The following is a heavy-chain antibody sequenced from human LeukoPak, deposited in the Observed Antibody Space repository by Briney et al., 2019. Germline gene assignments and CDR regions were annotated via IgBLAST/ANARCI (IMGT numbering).Heavy chain of an antibody. CDR3: ARDRQSGSHLNFFDY. D-gene: IGHD1-26*01. Sequence: GGSLRLSCAASGFTFSDYWMHWVRQAPGKGLVWVSRISSDGSRVTYADSVKGRFTVSRDNARNSLSLQMNSLRVEDSAVYYCARDRQSGSHLNFFDYWGQGALVTVSS. J-gene: IGHJ4*02. V-gene: IGHV3-74*01. CDR2: ISSDGSRV. CDR1: GFTFSDYW.